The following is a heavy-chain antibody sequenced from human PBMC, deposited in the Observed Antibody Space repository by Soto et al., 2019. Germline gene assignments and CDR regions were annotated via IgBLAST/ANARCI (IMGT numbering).Heavy chain of an antibody. CDR1: GFTFSNNG. CDR2: ISYDGNNK. V-gene: IGHV3-30*18. Sequence: GGSLRLSCAASGFTFSNNGIHWVRQAPGKGLEWVAVISYDGNNKYYADSVKGRLTISRDNSKNTVYLQMNNLRAEDTAMYYCAKGGGGNYLTYYYYYGMDVWGQGTTVTVSS. CDR3: AKGGGGNYLTYYYYYGMDV. D-gene: IGHD1-26*01. J-gene: IGHJ6*02.